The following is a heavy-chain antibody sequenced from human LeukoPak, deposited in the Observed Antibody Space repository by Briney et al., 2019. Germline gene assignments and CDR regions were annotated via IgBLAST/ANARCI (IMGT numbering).Heavy chain of an antibody. Sequence: ASVKVSCKASGYTFTSYGISWVRQAPGQGLEWMGCISAYNGNTNYAQKLQGRVTMTTDTSTSTAYMELRSLRSDDTAVYYCARGQFPITMVRGVMGYWGQGTLVTVSS. V-gene: IGHV1-18*01. CDR1: GYTFTSYG. CDR2: ISAYNGNT. CDR3: ARGQFPITMVRGVMGY. J-gene: IGHJ4*02. D-gene: IGHD3-10*01.